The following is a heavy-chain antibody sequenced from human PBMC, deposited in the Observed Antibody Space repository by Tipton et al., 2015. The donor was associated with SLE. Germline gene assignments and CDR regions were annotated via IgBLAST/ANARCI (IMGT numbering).Heavy chain of an antibody. V-gene: IGHV3-21*01. CDR2: IGSSGSHI. D-gene: IGHD5-12*01. CDR1: GFTFSSYS. Sequence: SLRLSCAASGFTFSSYSMNWVRQAPGKGLEWVSSIGSSGSHIYYGDSVKGRFTISRDNAMNSLNLQMNSLRAEDTAVYYCARRGGGVTEGLRWKYFDSWGQGTLVTVSA. CDR3: ARRGGGVTEGLRWKYFDS. J-gene: IGHJ4*02.